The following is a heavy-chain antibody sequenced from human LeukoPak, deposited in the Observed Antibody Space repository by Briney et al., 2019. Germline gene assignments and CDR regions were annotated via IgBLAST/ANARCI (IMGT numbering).Heavy chain of an antibody. CDR2: INPNSGGT. CDR1: GYTFTGYY. Sequence: ASVKVSCKASGYTFTGYYKHWARQAPGQGLECVGWINPNSGGTNYAQKFQGRVTMTRDTSISTAYMELSRLRSDDTAVYYCARGGSGSYFSWLDPWGQGTLVTVSS. CDR3: ARGGSGSYFSWLDP. J-gene: IGHJ5*02. D-gene: IGHD3-10*01. V-gene: IGHV1-2*02.